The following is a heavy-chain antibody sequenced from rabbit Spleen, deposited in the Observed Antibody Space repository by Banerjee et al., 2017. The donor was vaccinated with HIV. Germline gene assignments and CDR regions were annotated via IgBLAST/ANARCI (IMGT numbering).Heavy chain of an antibody. CDR2: INTITGKT. CDR1: GFSFTDKDV. J-gene: IGHJ4*01. Sequence: QSLVESGGGLVKPGASLTLTCTASGFSFTDKDVMCWVRQAPGKGLEWIGCINTITGKTVYATWAKGRFTISKTSSTTVTLQMTSLTVADTATYFCARDAGSGHYIDAYFDLWGPGTLVTVS. D-gene: IGHD8-1*01. CDR3: ARDAGSGHYIDAYFDL. V-gene: IGHV1S40*01.